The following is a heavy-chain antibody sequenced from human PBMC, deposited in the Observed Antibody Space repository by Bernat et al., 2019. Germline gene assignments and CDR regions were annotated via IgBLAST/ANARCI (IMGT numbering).Heavy chain of an antibody. CDR1: GFTFTSSA. V-gene: IGHV1-58*01. Sequence: QMQLVQSGPEVKKPGTSVKVSCKASGFTFTSSAVQWVRQARGQRLEWIGWIVVGSGNTNYAQKFQERVTITRDMSTSTAYMELSSLRAEDTAVYYCARLRFLEGGYFDLWGRGTLVTVSS. CDR3: ARLRFLEGGYFDL. CDR2: IVVGSGNT. D-gene: IGHD3-3*01. J-gene: IGHJ2*01.